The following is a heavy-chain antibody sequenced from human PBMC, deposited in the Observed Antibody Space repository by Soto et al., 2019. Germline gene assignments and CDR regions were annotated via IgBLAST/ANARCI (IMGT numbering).Heavy chain of an antibody. CDR2: INSDGSST. CDR3: ARPIAARAPFDY. D-gene: IGHD6-6*01. CDR1: GFTFSSYW. V-gene: IGHV3-74*01. J-gene: IGHJ4*02. Sequence: EVQLVESGGGLVQPGGSLRLSCAASGFTFSSYWMHWVRQAPGKGLVWVSRINSDGSSTSYADSVKGRFTISRDNAKTTLYLQMNSLRAEDTAVYYCARPIAARAPFDYWGQGTLVTVSS.